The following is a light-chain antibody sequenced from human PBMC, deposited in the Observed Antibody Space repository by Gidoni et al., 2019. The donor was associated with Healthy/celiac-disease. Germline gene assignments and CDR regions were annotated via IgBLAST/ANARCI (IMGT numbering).Light chain of an antibody. CDR2: EVS. CDR1: SSDVGVYNY. CDR3: SSYAGSNNLGV. J-gene: IGLJ2*01. Sequence: QSALTQPPSASGSPGQSVTISCTGTSSDVGVYNYVSWYQQHPGKAPKLMIYEVSKRPSGVPDRFSGSTSGNTASLTVSGLQAEDEADYYCSSYAGSNNLGVFGGGTKLTVL. V-gene: IGLV2-8*01.